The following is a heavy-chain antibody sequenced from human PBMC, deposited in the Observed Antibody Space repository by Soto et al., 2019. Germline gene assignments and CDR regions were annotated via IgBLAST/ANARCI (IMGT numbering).Heavy chain of an antibody. V-gene: IGHV4-39*01. J-gene: IGHJ4*02. CDR3: ARHQLGGWEIDY. CDR2: FHYSGRT. Sequence: SETLSLTCSVSGGSISSGPYSWGWIRQPPGKGLEWIGTFHYSGRTYYSPSLESRVTISVDTSKNQFSLKLSSVTAADTAVYYCARHQLGGWEIDYWGQGTLVTVSS. D-gene: IGHD3-16*01. CDR1: GGSISSGPYS.